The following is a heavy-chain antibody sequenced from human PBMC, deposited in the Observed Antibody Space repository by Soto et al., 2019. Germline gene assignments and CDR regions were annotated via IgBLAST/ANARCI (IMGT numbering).Heavy chain of an antibody. D-gene: IGHD6-13*01. J-gene: IGHJ4*02. CDR2: ISSNGGST. CDR1: GFTFSSYA. CDR3: VKAGIAAASSYFDY. V-gene: IGHV3-64D*06. Sequence: GGPLRLSCSASGFTFSSYAMHGVRQAPGKGLEYVSAISSNGGSTYYADSVKGRFTISRDNSKNTLYLQMSSLRAEDTAVYYCVKAGIAAASSYFDYWGQGTLVTVSS.